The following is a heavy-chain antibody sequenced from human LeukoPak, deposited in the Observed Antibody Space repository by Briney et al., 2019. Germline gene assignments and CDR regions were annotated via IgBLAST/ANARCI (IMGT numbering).Heavy chain of an antibody. CDR2: ISSSSSYI. Sequence: PGGSLRLSCAASGFTFSSYSMNWVRQAPGKGLEWVSSISSSSSYIYYADSVKGRFTISRDNANNSLYLQMNSLRAEDTAVYYCARVAIAAAGHYFDYWGQGTLVTVSS. V-gene: IGHV3-21*01. J-gene: IGHJ4*02. D-gene: IGHD6-13*01. CDR1: GFTFSSYS. CDR3: ARVAIAAAGHYFDY.